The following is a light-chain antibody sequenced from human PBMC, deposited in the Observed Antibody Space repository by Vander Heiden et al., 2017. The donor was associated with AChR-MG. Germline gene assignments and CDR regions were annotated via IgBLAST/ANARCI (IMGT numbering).Light chain of an antibody. CDR3: QQYGSSPQLT. Sequence: DIVLTQSPGPLSLSPGERATLSCRASQGVTSSYLAWYQQKPGQAPRLLIYGASSRAAGIPDRFSGRGSGADFTLTISRLEPEDSAVYYCQQYGSSPQLTFGGGTKVEIK. CDR2: GAS. CDR1: QGVTSSY. V-gene: IGKV3-20*01. J-gene: IGKJ4*01.